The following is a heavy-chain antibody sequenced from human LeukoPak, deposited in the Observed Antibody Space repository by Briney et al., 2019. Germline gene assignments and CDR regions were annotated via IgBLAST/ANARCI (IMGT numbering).Heavy chain of an antibody. D-gene: IGHD3-10*01. Sequence: PSETLSLTCAVYGGSFSGYYWSWIRQPPGKGLEWIGEINHSGSTNYNPSLKSRVTISVDTSKNQFSLKLSSVTAADTAVYYCARQPMVRGRADYWGQGTLVTVSS. CDR2: INHSGST. V-gene: IGHV4-34*01. CDR1: GGSFSGYY. J-gene: IGHJ4*02. CDR3: ARQPMVRGRADY.